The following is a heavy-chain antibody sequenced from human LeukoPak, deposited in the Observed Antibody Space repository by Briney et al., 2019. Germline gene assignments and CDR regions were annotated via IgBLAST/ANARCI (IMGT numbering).Heavy chain of an antibody. V-gene: IGHV3-74*01. D-gene: IGHD2-21*01. Sequence: PGGSLRLSCAASGFIFSSYWMHWVRQAPGKGLVWVSRINSDGSSTSYADSVKGRFTISRDNAKNTLYLQMNSLRAEDTAVYYCAKAHHTSVVSTSIDYWGQGTLVTVSS. CDR3: AKAHHTSVVSTSIDY. J-gene: IGHJ4*02. CDR2: INSDGSST. CDR1: GFIFSSYW.